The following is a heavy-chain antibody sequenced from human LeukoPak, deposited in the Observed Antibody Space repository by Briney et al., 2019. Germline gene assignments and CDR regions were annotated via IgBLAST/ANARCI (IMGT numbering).Heavy chain of an antibody. J-gene: IGHJ6*03. Sequence: GGSLRLSCAASGFTFSNYAMHWVRQAPGKGLEWVAVISYGRSNKYYADSVKGRFTISRDNAKNSLYLQMNSLRAEDTAVYYCASFGDSSGFYYYYMDVWGKGTTVTISS. D-gene: IGHD6-19*01. CDR3: ASFGDSSGFYYYYMDV. V-gene: IGHV3-30*04. CDR2: ISYGRSNK. CDR1: GFTFSNYA.